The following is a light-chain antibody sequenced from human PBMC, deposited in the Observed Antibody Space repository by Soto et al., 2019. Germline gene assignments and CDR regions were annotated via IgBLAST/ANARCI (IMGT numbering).Light chain of an antibody. Sequence: QSVLTQPPSVSAAPGQKVTISCSGSTSNIGKNYVSWYQQVPGTAPKVLIYDNSERPSGIPDRFSGSKSGTSATLGITGLQTGDEADYYCATWDSSLVAVVFGGGTKLTVL. CDR3: ATWDSSLVAVV. CDR1: TSNIGKNY. V-gene: IGLV1-51*01. CDR2: DNS. J-gene: IGLJ3*02.